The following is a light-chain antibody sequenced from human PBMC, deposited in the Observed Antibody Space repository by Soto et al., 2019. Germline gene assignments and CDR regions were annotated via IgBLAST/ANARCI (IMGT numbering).Light chain of an antibody. CDR2: KAS. V-gene: IGKV1-5*03. CDR1: QTISSW. CDR3: QHYNSYSEA. Sequence: DIQMTQSPSTLSGSLGDRVTITWRASQTISSWLAWYQQKPGKAPKLLIYKASNLERGVPSRFSGSGSGTEFNLTISSLQTDDFATYYCQHYNSYSEAFGQGTKVDI. J-gene: IGKJ1*01.